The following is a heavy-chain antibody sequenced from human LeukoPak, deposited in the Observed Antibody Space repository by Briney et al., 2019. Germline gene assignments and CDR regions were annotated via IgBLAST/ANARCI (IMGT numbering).Heavy chain of an antibody. J-gene: IGHJ4*02. CDR1: GFTFDDYA. V-gene: IGHV3-74*01. CDR2: IRSDGSST. D-gene: IGHD5-12*01. CDR3: ARDSGYDNGDFDY. Sequence: PGKSLRLSCAGSGFTFDDYAMHWVRQAPGKGLVWVSRIRSDGSSTNYADSVKGRFTISRDNAKNTLYLQMNSLRAEDAAIYYCARDSGYDNGDFDYWGQGTLVTVSS.